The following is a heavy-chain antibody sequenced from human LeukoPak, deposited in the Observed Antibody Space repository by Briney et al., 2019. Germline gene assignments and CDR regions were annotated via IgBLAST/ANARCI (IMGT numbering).Heavy chain of an antibody. CDR3: ARRLDGDYGEYYFDY. J-gene: IGHJ4*02. CDR2: IYPGDSDT. Sequence: GESLKISCKGSGYSFTSYWIGWVRQMPGKGLEWMGIIYPGDSDTRYSPSFQGQVTISADKSISTAYLQWSSLKASDTAMYYCARRLDGDYGEYYFDYWGQGTLVTVSS. D-gene: IGHD4-17*01. V-gene: IGHV5-51*01. CDR1: GYSFTSYW.